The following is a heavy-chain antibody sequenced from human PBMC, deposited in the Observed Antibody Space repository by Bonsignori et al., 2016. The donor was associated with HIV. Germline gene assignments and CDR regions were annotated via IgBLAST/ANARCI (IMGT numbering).Heavy chain of an antibody. J-gene: IGHJ4*02. CDR1: GYSISSGYY. Sequence: QVQLQESGPGLVKPSETLSLTCAVSGYSISSGYYWGWIRQPPREGAWSGLGGIYHSGSTYYNPSLKSRVTISADTSKNQFSLKLSSVTAADTAVYFCARESYVHYHGLGSYGYWGQGTLVTVSS. CDR3: ARESYVHYHGLGSYGY. V-gene: IGHV4-38-2*02. CDR2: IYHSGST. D-gene: IGHD3-10*01.